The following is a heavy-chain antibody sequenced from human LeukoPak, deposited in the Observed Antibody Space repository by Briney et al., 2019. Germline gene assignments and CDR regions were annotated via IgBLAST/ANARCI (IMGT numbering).Heavy chain of an antibody. D-gene: IGHD3-10*01. V-gene: IGHV4-39*07. Sequence: SSETLSLTCTVSGGSISTSNYYWGWIRQPPGKGLEWIGNIFVGAPNSPSLRSRVTISLDTSRNQFSLKLNSVTAADTAVYYCAKSNGYGLVDIWGQGTMVTVSS. CDR3: AKSNGYGLVDI. J-gene: IGHJ3*02. CDR2: IFVGAP. CDR1: GGSISTSNYY.